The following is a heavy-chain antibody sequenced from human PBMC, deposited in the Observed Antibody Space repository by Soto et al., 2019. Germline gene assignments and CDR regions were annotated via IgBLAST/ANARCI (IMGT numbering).Heavy chain of an antibody. Sequence: QVQLVQSGAEVKKPGASVKVSCKASGYTFTSYGISWVRQAPGQGVEWMGWIRAYNGNTNYAQKLQGRVTMTTDTSTSTDYMELRSLSSDDTAVYYCARGWLGFGDLSRLQHWGQGTLVTVSS. J-gene: IGHJ1*01. D-gene: IGHD3-10*01. CDR1: GYTFTSYG. V-gene: IGHV1-18*01. CDR2: IRAYNGNT. CDR3: ARGWLGFGDLSRLQH.